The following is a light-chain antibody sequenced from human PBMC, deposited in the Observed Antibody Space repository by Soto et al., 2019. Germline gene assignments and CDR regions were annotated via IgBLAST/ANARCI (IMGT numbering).Light chain of an antibody. CDR3: QQYNTYSGT. Sequence: DIQMTQSHSTLSASVGARVTITCRASQSISSWLAWYQQKPGQAPKLLIYDASSLESGVPSRFSGSGSGTEFDLTISSLQSDDFATYYCQQYNTYSGTFGQGTKVEIK. V-gene: IGKV1-5*01. CDR1: QSISSW. CDR2: DAS. J-gene: IGKJ1*01.